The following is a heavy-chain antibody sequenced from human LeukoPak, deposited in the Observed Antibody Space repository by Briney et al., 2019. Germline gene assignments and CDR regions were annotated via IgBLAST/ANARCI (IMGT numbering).Heavy chain of an antibody. D-gene: IGHD3-10*01. J-gene: IGHJ4*02. V-gene: IGHV3-48*02. CDR1: GFTFSSYS. CDR2: ISSSSSTI. CDR3: ARRNYYGSGSLGRPFDY. Sequence: PGGSLRLSCAASGFTFSSYSMNWVRQAPGKGLEWVPYISSSSSTIYYADSVKGRFTISRDNAKNSLYLQMNSLRDEDTAVYYCARRNYYGSGSLGRPFDYWGQGTLVTVSS.